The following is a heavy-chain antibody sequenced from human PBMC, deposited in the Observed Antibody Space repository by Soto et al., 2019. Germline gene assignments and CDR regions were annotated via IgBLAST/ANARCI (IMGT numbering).Heavy chain of an antibody. V-gene: IGHV4-34*01. J-gene: IGHJ4*02. CDR2: LNHGGSP. CDR3: ARGYVCLGFDS. D-gene: IGHD3-16*01. CDR1: GGSLTGYY. Sequence: QVQLQQWGAGLLKPSETLSLTCAVSGGSLTGYYWGWIRQPTGKVLEWVGQLNHGGSPNYNPSLRSRVTISLDTSKNQFSLRLTSGTDADTAVYYCARGYVCLGFDSWGQGSLVTVSS.